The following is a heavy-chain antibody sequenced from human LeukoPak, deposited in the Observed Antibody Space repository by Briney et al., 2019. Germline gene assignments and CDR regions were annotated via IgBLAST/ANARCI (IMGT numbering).Heavy chain of an antibody. CDR1: GFTFSDYS. V-gene: IGHV3-48*02. CDR2: LDASGDNI. J-gene: IGHJ4*02. D-gene: IGHD4/OR15-4a*01. Sequence: GGSLRLSCVTSGFTFSDYSMNWVRQAPGTGTQWISFLDASGDNIDYADSVRGRFTISRDNAKNSLYLHMNSLGDDDTAVYYCARGSHRGAWLIDYWGQGTLVTVSS. CDR3: ARGSHRGAWLIDY.